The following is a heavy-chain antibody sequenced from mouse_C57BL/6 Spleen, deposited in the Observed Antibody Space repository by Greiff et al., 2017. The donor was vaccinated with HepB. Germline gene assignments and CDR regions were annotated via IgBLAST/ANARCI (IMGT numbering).Heavy chain of an antibody. Sequence: EVHLVESGPGLVKPSQSLSLTCSVTGYSITSGYYWNWIRQFPGNKLEWMGYISYDGSNNYNPSLKNRISITRDTSKNQFFLKLNSVTTEDTATYYCARGYYGSSLYYYAMDYWGQGTSVTVSS. D-gene: IGHD1-1*01. V-gene: IGHV3-6*01. CDR2: ISYDGSN. CDR1: GYSITSGYY. J-gene: IGHJ4*01. CDR3: ARGYYGSSLYYYAMDY.